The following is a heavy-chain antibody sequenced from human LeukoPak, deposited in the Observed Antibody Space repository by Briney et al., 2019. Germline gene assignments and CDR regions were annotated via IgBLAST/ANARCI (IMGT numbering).Heavy chain of an antibody. Sequence: GGSLRLSCAASGFIFSNHVMSWVRQLPGKGLEWVSALTGSGGATYYADSVKGRFTISRDNSKNTLYLQMDSLRVEDTAVYYCAQDARYDFWSGYCRFDFWGQGTLVTVS. CDR1: GFIFSNHV. D-gene: IGHD3-3*01. J-gene: IGHJ4*02. V-gene: IGHV3-23*01. CDR2: LTGSGGAT. CDR3: AQDARYDFWSGYCRFDF.